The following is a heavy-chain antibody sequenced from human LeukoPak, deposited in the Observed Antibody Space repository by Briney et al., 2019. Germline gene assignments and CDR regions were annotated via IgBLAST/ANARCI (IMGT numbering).Heavy chain of an antibody. J-gene: IGHJ5*01. CDR2: IRGDVDRT. D-gene: IGHD6-13*01. CDR3: ARGYGSSWFYS. CDR1: GINLDDYA. V-gene: IGHV3-43*02. Sequence: PGGSLRLSRAASGINLDDYAMHWVRQAQGKGLEWVGLIRGDVDRTFYADSVKGRFTVSRDNTQNSLYLHMNSLRVEDTAVYYCARGYGSSWFYSWGQGTLVTVSS.